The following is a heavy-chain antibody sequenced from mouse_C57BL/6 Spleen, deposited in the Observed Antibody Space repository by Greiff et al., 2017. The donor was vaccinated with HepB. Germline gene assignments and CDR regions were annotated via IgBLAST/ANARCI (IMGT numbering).Heavy chain of an antibody. J-gene: IGHJ2*01. CDR2: ISYDGSN. CDR3: ARVGIVAYYFDY. V-gene: IGHV3-6*01. Sequence: EVQLVESGPGLVKPSQSLSLTCSVTGYSITSGYYWNWIRQFPGNKLEWMGYISYDGSNNYNPSLKNRISITRDTSKNQFFLKLNSVTTEDTATYYCARVGIVAYYFDYWGQGTTLTVSS. D-gene: IGHD3-3*01. CDR1: GYSITSGYY.